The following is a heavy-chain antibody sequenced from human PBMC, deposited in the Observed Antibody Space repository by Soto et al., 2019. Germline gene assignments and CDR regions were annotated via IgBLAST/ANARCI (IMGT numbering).Heavy chain of an antibody. Sequence: GGSLRLSCVASGITFGSRAMSWVRQAPGEGLEWVSTTTDTGGDTKYADSVKGRFTISRDNSKYMLYLQMNSLRAEDTAVYYCAIKSAAGTLERAFEIWGQGTMVTVSS. CDR2: TTDTGGDT. D-gene: IGHD6-13*01. J-gene: IGHJ3*02. V-gene: IGHV3-23*01. CDR1: GITFGSRA. CDR3: AIKSAAGTLERAFEI.